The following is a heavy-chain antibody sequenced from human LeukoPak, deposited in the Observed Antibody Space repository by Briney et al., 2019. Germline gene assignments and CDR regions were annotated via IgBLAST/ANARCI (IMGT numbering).Heavy chain of an antibody. CDR2: ITWDAGST. D-gene: IGHD6-13*01. CDR1: GFTFDDYA. Sequence: GGSLRLSCAASGFTFDDYAMRWVRQAPGKGLEWVSVITWDAGSTYYAHSVKGRFTISRDNSKNSLYLQMNSLRAEDTALYYCAKGTSSWHEFDYWGQGTLVTVSS. CDR3: AKGTSSWHEFDY. J-gene: IGHJ4*02. V-gene: IGHV3-43D*03.